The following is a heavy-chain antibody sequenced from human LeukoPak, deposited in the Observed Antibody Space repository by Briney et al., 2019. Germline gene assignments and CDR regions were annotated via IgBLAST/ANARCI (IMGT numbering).Heavy chain of an antibody. CDR3: ARPLYYDFWSGYPFYYYMDV. D-gene: IGHD3-3*01. J-gene: IGHJ6*03. V-gene: IGHV3-21*01. CDR1: GFTFSSYS. Sequence: GGSLRLSCAASGFTFSSYSMNWVRQAPGKGLEWVSSISSSSSYIYYADSVKGRFTISRDNAKNSLYLQMNSLRAEDTAVYYSARPLYYDFWSGYPFYYYMDVWGIGTTVTVSS. CDR2: ISSSSSYI.